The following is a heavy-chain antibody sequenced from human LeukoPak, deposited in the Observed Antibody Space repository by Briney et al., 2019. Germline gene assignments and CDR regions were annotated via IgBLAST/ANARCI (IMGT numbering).Heavy chain of an antibody. D-gene: IGHD6-13*01. CDR1: GFTFSTFW. J-gene: IGHJ6*02. V-gene: IGHV3-7*03. CDR3: AKDGYGSSSYYYYYGMDV. CDR2: INPDGSGG. Sequence: AGGSLRLSCVASGFTFSTFWMNWVRQAPGKGLEWVANINPDGSGGRSVDSVKGRFTISRDNAKNALYLQMSSLRVDDTAVYYCAKDGYGSSSYYYYYGMDVWGQGTTVTVSS.